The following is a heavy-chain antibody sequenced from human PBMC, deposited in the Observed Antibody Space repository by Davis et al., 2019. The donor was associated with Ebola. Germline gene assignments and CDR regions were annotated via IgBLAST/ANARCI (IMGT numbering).Heavy chain of an antibody. CDR1: GYTFTSYG. Sequence: ASVKVSCKASGYTFTSYGISWVRRAPGQGLEWMGWISAYNGNTNYAQKLQGRVTMTTDTSTSTAYMELRSLRSDDTAVYYCARGPAAGKVAEYFQHWGQGTLVTVSS. J-gene: IGHJ1*01. CDR3: ARGPAAGKVAEYFQH. V-gene: IGHV1-18*01. D-gene: IGHD6-13*01. CDR2: ISAYNGNT.